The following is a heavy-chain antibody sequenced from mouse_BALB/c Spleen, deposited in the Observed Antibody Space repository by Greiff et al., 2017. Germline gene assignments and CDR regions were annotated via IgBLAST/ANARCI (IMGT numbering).Heavy chain of an antibody. Sequence: QVQLQQPGAELVKPGASVKLSCKASGYTFTSYYMYWVKQRPGQGLEWIGGINPSNGGTNFNEKFKSKATLTVDKSSSTAYMQLSSLTSEDSAVYYCTIKGYYGSSYDYWGQGTSLTVSS. V-gene: IGHV1S81*02. CDR2: INPSNGGT. CDR3: TIKGYYGSSYDY. D-gene: IGHD1-1*01. J-gene: IGHJ2*02. CDR1: GYTFTSYY.